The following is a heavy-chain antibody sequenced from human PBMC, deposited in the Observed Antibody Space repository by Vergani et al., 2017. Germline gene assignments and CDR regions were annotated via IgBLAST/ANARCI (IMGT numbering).Heavy chain of an antibody. Sequence: EVQLVESGGGLVQPGRSLRLSCAASGFTFDDYAMHWVRQAPGKGLEWVSGISWNSGSTGYADSVKGRFTISRDNAKNSLYLQMNSLRAEDTALYYCAKDIVSSGRPTDAFDIWGQGTMVTVSS. CDR2: ISWNSGST. J-gene: IGHJ3*02. V-gene: IGHV3-9*01. D-gene: IGHD6-19*01. CDR1: GFTFDDYA. CDR3: AKDIVSSGRPTDAFDI.